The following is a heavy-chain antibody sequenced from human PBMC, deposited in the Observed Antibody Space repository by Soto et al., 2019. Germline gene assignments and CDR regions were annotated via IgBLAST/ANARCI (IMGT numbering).Heavy chain of an antibody. J-gene: IGHJ3*01. CDR2: IYYSGST. CDR1: GGSISSGGYY. CDR3: VRDRGYPDSFDV. V-gene: IGHV4-31*02. Sequence: SETLSLTCTVSGGSISSGGYYWSWIRQHPGKGLEWIGYIYYSGSTYYNPSLKSRVTISVDNAKNTLYLQMHSLRAEDTALYFCVRDRGYPDSFDVWGRGTMVTVSS. D-gene: IGHD1-1*01.